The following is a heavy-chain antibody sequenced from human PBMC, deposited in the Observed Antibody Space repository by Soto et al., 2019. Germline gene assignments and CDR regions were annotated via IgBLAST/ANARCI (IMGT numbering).Heavy chain of an antibody. CDR2: IYYSGST. CDR1: GCSISSSSYY. J-gene: IGHJ2*01. D-gene: IGHD3-3*01. V-gene: IGHV4-39*01. Sequence: SETLSLTCTFSGCSISSSSYYWGWIRQPPGKGLEWIGSIYYSGSTYYNPSLKSRVTISVDTSKNQFSLKLSSVTAADTAVYYCARQGSITIFGVGNWYFDLWGRGTLVTVSS. CDR3: ARQGSITIFGVGNWYFDL.